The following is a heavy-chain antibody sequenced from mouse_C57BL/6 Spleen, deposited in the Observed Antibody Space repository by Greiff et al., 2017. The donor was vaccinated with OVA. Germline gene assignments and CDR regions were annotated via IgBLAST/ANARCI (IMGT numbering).Heavy chain of an antibody. J-gene: IGHJ4*01. CDR1: GFSLTSYG. CDR2: IWRGGST. D-gene: IGHD1-1*01. V-gene: IGHV2-5*01. CDR3: AKIYYYGSSYGAMDY. Sequence: VKLMESGPGLVQPSQSLSITCTVSGFSLTSYGVHWVRQSPGRGLEWLGVIWRGGSTDYNAAFMSRLSITKDNSKSQVFFKMNSLQADDTAIYYCAKIYYYGSSYGAMDYWGQGTSVTVSS.